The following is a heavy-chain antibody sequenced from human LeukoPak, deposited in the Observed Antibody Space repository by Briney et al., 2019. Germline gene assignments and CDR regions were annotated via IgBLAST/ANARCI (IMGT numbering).Heavy chain of an antibody. CDR2: VYAAGTPA. CDR1: GFNSGGFA. V-gene: IGHV3-23*03. D-gene: IGHD3-16*01. J-gene: IGHJ4*02. Sequence: GESLKISCTASGFNSGGFAMAWVRQAPGRGLDWVSGVYAAGTPAKYPDSVKGRFTVSRDNSKNTLYLQMNNLRVEDTAVYYCAKDLTFGDGRWEFDVWGQGTLVTVSS. CDR3: AKDLTFGDGRWEFDV.